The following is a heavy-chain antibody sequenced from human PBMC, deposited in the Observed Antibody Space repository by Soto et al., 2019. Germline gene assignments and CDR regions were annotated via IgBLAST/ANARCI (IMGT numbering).Heavy chain of an antibody. V-gene: IGHV1-46*01. CDR2: ISASGGNT. CDR3: ARDYDFWTGDYYYGMDV. D-gene: IGHD3-3*01. Sequence: ASVKVSCKASGYTFTSYYMHWVRQAPGQGLEWMGRISASGGNTIYAQKFQGRVTMTADTSTSTAYMELRSLRSDDTAVYYCARDYDFWTGDYYYGMDVWGQGTTVTVSS. J-gene: IGHJ6*02. CDR1: GYTFTSYY.